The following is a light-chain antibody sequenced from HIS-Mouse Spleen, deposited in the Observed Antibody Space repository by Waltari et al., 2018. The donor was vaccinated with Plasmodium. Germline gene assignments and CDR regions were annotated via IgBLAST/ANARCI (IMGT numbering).Light chain of an antibody. V-gene: IGKV1-39*01. CDR1: QSISSY. Sequence: DIQMTQSPSSLSASVGDRVTITCRASQSISSYLNWYQQKPGKAPKLLIYAASSLQSGVPSRFSDSGSGTDFILSISSLQPEDFATYYCQQSYSTWTFGQGTKVEIK. CDR2: AAS. J-gene: IGKJ1*01. CDR3: QQSYSTWT.